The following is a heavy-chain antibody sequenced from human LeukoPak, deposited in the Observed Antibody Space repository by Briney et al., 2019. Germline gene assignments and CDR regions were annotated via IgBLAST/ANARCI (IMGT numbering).Heavy chain of an antibody. CDR2: ISSSGSTI. Sequence: GGSLRLSCAASGFTFSSYEMNWVRQAPGKGLEWVSYISSSGSTIYYADSVKGRFTISRDNSKNTLYPQMNSLRADDTAVYYCARRAGAYSHPYDYWGQGTLVTVSS. D-gene: IGHD4/OR15-4a*01. V-gene: IGHV3-48*03. CDR3: ARRAGAYSHPYDY. J-gene: IGHJ4*02. CDR1: GFTFSSYE.